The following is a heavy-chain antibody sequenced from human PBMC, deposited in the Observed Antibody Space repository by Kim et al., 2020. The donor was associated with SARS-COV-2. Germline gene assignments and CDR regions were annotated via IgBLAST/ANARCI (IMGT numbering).Heavy chain of an antibody. Sequence: GGSLRLSCAASGFTFTTYAMHWVRQAPGKGLEWVAVISYDGSSQFYTDSLKGRFTISRDISKNTLYLQMSGLRVEDTALYYCVRSGGIVGTTRGFDFWGQGTLVTVSS. CDR3: VRSGGIVGTTRGFDF. D-gene: IGHD1-26*01. V-gene: IGHV3-30*04. J-gene: IGHJ4*02. CDR2: ISYDGSSQ. CDR1: GFTFTTYA.